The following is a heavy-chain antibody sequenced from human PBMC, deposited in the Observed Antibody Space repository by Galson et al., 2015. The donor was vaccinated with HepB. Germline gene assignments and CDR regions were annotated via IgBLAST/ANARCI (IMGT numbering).Heavy chain of an antibody. CDR1: GYTFTNYG. CDR2: ISGYNGNT. V-gene: IGHV1-18*01. Sequence: SVKVSCKASGYTFTNYGISWVRQAPGQGLEWMAWISGYNGNTNYAQKFQGRVTMTTVTSTSTAYMELRSLTSDDTAVYYCATARCSTSPPDIWGQGTLVTVSS. D-gene: IGHD2-2*01. CDR3: ATARCSTSPPDI. J-gene: IGHJ4*02.